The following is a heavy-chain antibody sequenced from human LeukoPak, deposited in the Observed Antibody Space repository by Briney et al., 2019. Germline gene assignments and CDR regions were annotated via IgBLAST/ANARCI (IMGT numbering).Heavy chain of an antibody. V-gene: IGHV4-39*01. Sequence: SETLSLTCTVSGGSISSSSYYWGWIRQPPGKGLEWIGSIYYSGSTYYTPSLKSRVTISVDTSKNHFSLKLSSVTAADTPVYYCARHGLLWFGELSWFAPWGQGTLVTVYS. CDR3: ARHGLLWFGELSWFAP. J-gene: IGHJ5*02. D-gene: IGHD3-10*01. CDR2: IYYSGST. CDR1: GGSISSSSYY.